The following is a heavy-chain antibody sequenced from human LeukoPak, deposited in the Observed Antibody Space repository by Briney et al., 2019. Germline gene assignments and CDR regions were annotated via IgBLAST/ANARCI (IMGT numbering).Heavy chain of an antibody. Sequence: PSEILSLTCTVSGDSVSRSNYFWGWIRQPPGKGLEWIGSLYYSGSTYYNPSLESRVTISVDTSKNQFSLKLNSVTAADTAVYYCARGHDSSGYWPIYFDYWGQGTLVTVSS. V-gene: IGHV4-39*01. CDR3: ARGHDSSGYWPIYFDY. D-gene: IGHD3-22*01. J-gene: IGHJ4*02. CDR1: GDSVSRSNYF. CDR2: LYYSGST.